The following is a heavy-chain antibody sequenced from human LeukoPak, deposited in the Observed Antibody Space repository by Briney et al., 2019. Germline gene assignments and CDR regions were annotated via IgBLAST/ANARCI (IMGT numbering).Heavy chain of an antibody. CDR1: GFTFSSYW. V-gene: IGHV3-74*01. J-gene: IGHJ1*01. CDR3: ARQPFGPGTYLQY. Sequence: PGGSLRLSCAASGFTFSSYWMHWVRQAPGEGLVWVSRSSTEGSRTSYADSVKGRFTISRDNAKNILSLQMNSLRAEDTAVYYCARQPFGPGTYLQYWGQGTLVIVSS. D-gene: IGHD3-10*01. CDR2: SSTEGSRT.